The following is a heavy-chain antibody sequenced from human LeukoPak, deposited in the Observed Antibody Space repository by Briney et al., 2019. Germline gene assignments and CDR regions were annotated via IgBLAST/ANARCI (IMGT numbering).Heavy chain of an antibody. V-gene: IGHV4-59*08. D-gene: IGHD1-1*01. Sequence: NPSETLSLTCTVSGGSISSYYWSWIRQPPGKGLEWIGYIYYSGSTNYNPSLNSRVTISVDTSKNQFSLKLSSVTAADTAVYYCARPVPSRLGWFDPWGQGTLVTVPS. J-gene: IGHJ5*02. CDR1: GGSISSYY. CDR2: IYYSGST. CDR3: ARPVPSRLGWFDP.